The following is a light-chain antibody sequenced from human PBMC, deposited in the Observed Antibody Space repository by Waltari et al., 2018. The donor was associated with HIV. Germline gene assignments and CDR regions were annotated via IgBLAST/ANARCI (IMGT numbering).Light chain of an antibody. CDR1: SPNIGAGYD. V-gene: IGLV1-40*01. CDR3: QSYDSRQSGFWV. CDR2: GNT. J-gene: IGLJ3*02. Sequence: QSVLTQPPSVSGAPGQRVTISCTGSSPNIGAGYDVHWYQQLPGTAPRLLIYGNTNRPSVVSARFSGSKSGTSASLAITGLQAEDEADYYCQSYDSRQSGFWVFGGGTTLTVL.